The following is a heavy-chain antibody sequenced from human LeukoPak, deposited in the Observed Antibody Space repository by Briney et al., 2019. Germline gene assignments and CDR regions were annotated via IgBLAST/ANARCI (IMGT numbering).Heavy chain of an antibody. CDR3: ARGAGSSRQKKVDY. J-gene: IGHJ4*02. CDR1: GGSFSGYY. D-gene: IGHD6-13*01. V-gene: IGHV4-34*01. CDR2: INHSGST. Sequence: PSETLSLTCAVSGGSFSGYYWSWIRQPPGKGLEWIGEINHSGSTNYNPSLKSRVTISVDTSKNQFSLKLSSVTAADTAVYYCARGAGSSRQKKVDYWGQGTLVTVSS.